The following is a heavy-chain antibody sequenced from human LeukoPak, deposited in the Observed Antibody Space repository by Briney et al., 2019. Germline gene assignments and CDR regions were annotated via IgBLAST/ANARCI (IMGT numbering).Heavy chain of an antibody. J-gene: IGHJ6*03. CDR1: GYIFTSYY. Sequence: ASVKVSCKASGYIFTSYYMHWVRQAPGQGLEWMGIINPSGGSTSYAQKFRGRVTMTRDMSTNTVYMELSSLRSEDTAVYYCARDPPYFYDTKDYMDVWGKGTTVTVSS. CDR3: ARDPPYFYDTKDYMDV. V-gene: IGHV1-46*01. D-gene: IGHD3-22*01. CDR2: INPSGGST.